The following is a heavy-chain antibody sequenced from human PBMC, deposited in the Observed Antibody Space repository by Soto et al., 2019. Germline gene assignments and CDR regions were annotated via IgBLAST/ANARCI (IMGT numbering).Heavy chain of an antibody. J-gene: IGHJ6*02. D-gene: IGHD1-26*01. Sequence: ASVKVSCKASEYTFTSYYMHWVRQAPGQGLEWMGIINPSGSSTSYAQNFQGRVTMTRDTSTSTVYMELSSLRSEDTADYYCASGRVGATHLYYYAMDVWGQGTTVTVSS. V-gene: IGHV1-46*01. CDR3: ASGRVGATHLYYYAMDV. CDR1: EYTFTSYY. CDR2: INPSGSST.